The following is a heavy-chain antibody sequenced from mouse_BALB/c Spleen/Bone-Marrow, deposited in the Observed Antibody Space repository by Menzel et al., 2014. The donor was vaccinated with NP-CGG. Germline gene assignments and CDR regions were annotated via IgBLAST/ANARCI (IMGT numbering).Heavy chain of an antibody. D-gene: IGHD1-1*01. Sequence: QVQLQQSGAELVKPGASVKLSCKASGYTFTNYYIYWVKQRPGQGLEWIGGINPSNGGTKFNEKFKNKATLTIDKSSSTAYIQLSSLTSEDSAVYYWSRHYYSTAYYAMDYWGQGTSVTVSS. CDR2: INPSNGGT. CDR3: SRHYYSTAYYAMDY. CDR1: GYTFTNYY. V-gene: IGHV1-53*01. J-gene: IGHJ4*01.